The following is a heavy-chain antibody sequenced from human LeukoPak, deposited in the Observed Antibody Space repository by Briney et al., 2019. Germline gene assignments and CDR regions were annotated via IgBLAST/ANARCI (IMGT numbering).Heavy chain of an antibody. CDR1: GFTVSSNY. CDR3: ATVPASAIPDPRDF. CDR2: IYSGGST. J-gene: IGHJ4*02. Sequence: PGGSLRLSCAASGFTVSSNYMSWVRQAPGKGLEWVSVIYSGGSTYYADSVKGRLSISRDHSKNTLYLQMNSLRAEDTAVYYCATVPASAIPDPRDFWGQGTLVTVSS. D-gene: IGHD2-2*02. V-gene: IGHV3-53*01.